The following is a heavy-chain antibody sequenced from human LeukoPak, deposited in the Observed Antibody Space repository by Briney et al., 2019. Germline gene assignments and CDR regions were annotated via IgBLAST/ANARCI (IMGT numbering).Heavy chain of an antibody. CDR2: ISGSGGST. D-gene: IGHD3-22*01. CDR3: AGGDYFDSSGYDASDI. J-gene: IGHJ3*02. CDR1: GFTFSSYA. V-gene: IGHV3-23*01. Sequence: GGSLRLSCAASGFTFSSYAMSWVRQAPGKGLEWVSAISGSGGSTYYADSVKGRFTISRDSSKNTLYLQMNSLRAEDTAVYYCAGGDYFDSSGYDASDIWGQGTMVTVS.